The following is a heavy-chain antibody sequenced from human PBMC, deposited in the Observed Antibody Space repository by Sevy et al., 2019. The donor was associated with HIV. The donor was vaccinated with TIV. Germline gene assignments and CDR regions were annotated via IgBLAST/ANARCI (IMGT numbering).Heavy chain of an antibody. CDR2: LKSDVYGGTV. V-gene: IGHV3-49*04. CDR3: TWWKEAQPIFDY. Sequence: GGSLRLSCTASGFTFGDYCMSWVRQAPGKGLEWVAFLKSDVYGGTVDHTESVRGRFVSSRDDSKTIAYLQMNDLKTEDTGVYYCTWWKEAQPIFDYWGQGALVTVSS. J-gene: IGHJ4*02. CDR1: GFTFGDYC. D-gene: IGHD2-15*01.